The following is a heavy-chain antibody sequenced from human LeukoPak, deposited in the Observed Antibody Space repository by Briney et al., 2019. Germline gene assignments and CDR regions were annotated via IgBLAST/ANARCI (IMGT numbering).Heavy chain of an antibody. Sequence: SETLSLTCTVSGYSISSGYYWGWIRQPPGKGLEWIGNIYHSGSTYYNPSLKSRVTISVDTSKKQFSLNLSSVTAADPAVYYCARRAKHIVATIYRSNIGWFDPWGQGTLVTVSS. D-gene: IGHD5-12*01. J-gene: IGHJ5*02. CDR2: IYHSGST. V-gene: IGHV4-38-2*02. CDR1: GYSISSGYY. CDR3: ARRAKHIVATIYRSNIGWFDP.